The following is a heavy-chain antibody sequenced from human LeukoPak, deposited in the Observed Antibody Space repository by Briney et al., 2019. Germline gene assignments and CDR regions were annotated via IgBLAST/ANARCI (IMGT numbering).Heavy chain of an antibody. CDR1: GGSFSGYY. CDR2: INHSGST. Sequence: PSETLSLTCAVYGGSFSGYYWSWIRQPPGKGLEWIGEINHSGSTNYNPSLKSRVTISVDTSKNQFSLKLSSVTAADTAVYYCARGGPWRNWFDPWGQGTLVTVSS. V-gene: IGHV4-34*01. CDR3: ARGGPWRNWFDP. D-gene: IGHD5-24*01. J-gene: IGHJ5*02.